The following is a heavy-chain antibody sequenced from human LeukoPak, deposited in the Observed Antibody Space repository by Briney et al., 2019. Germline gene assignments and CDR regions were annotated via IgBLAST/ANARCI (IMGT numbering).Heavy chain of an antibody. Sequence: SETLSLTCTVSGGSISSGDYYGSWIRQPPGKALEWIGYIYNSGTIYYNPSLKSRLTISVDTSRNQFSLRLRSVTAADTAVYYCATAPLPATMWNWYFDLWGRGTLVTVSS. CDR1: GGSISSGDYY. D-gene: IGHD2-2*01. J-gene: IGHJ2*01. V-gene: IGHV4-30-4*01. CDR3: ATAPLPATMWNWYFDL. CDR2: IYNSGTI.